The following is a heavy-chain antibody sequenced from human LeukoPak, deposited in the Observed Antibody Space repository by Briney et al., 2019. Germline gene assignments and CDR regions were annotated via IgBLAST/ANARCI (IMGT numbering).Heavy chain of an antibody. Sequence: ASVKVSCKVSGYTLTELSMHWVRQAPGKGLEWMGGFDPEDGETIYAQKFQGRVTMTEDTSTDTAYMELSSLRSEDTAVYYCATDRGSGRNSLSFDPWGQGTLVTVSS. J-gene: IGHJ5*02. CDR3: ATDRGSGRNSLSFDP. CDR2: FDPEDGET. V-gene: IGHV1-24*01. D-gene: IGHD3-10*01. CDR1: GYTLTELS.